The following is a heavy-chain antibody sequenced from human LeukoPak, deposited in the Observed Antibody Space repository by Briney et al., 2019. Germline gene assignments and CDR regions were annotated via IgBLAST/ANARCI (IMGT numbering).Heavy chain of an antibody. CDR1: GGSISSYY. D-gene: IGHD3-10*01. CDR2: IYYSGST. V-gene: IGHV4-59*01. J-gene: IGHJ4*02. CDR3: ARARRGDRLDY. Sequence: ASETLSLTCTVSGGSISSYYWSWIRQPPGKGLEWIGYIYYSGSTNYNPSLKSRVTISVDTSKNQFSLKLSSGTAADTAVYYCARARRGDRLDYWGQGTLVTVSS.